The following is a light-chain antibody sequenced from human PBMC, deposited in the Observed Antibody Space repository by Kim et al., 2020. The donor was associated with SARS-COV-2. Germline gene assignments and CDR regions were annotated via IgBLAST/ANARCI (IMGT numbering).Light chain of an antibody. CDR1: KSVSSNY. V-gene: IGKV3-20*01. Sequence: GKTATLSCGASKSVSSNYLAWYQQKPGQAPRLLIYGASSRAAGIPDRFSGSGSGTDFTLTISRLEPEDFAVYYCQQYGTSPLTFGGGTKVDIK. J-gene: IGKJ4*01. CDR2: GAS. CDR3: QQYGTSPLT.